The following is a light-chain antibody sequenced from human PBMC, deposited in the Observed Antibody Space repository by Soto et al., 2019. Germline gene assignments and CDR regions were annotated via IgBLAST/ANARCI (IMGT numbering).Light chain of an antibody. Sequence: QSVLTQPASVSGSPGQSITISCTGTSSNIGTYNLVSWYQRHPGKAPKLMIYEGSKRPSGVSNRFSGSKSGNTASLTISGLQAEDEADYYCGSFGGASTWVFGGGTKLTVL. CDR1: SSNIGTYNL. CDR2: EGS. CDR3: GSFGGASTWV. J-gene: IGLJ3*02. V-gene: IGLV2-23*01.